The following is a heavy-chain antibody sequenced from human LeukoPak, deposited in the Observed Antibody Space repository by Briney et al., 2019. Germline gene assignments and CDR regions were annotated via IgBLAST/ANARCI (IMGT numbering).Heavy chain of an antibody. J-gene: IGHJ3*02. D-gene: IGHD5-24*01. V-gene: IGHV3-7*01. Sequence: GGSLRLSCAASGFTFSSYEMNWVRQAPGKGLEWVANIKQDGSEKFHVDSVKGRFTVSRDNAKNSLYLQMNSLRAEDTAVYYCARDADLGTTITGAFDIWGQGTMVTVSA. CDR2: IKQDGSEK. CDR3: ARDADLGTTITGAFDI. CDR1: GFTFSSYE.